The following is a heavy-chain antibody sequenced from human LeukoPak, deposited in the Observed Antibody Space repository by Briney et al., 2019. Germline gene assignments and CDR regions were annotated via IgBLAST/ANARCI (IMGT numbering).Heavy chain of an antibody. Sequence: GGSLRLSCAASGFTFSSYWMHWVRQAPGKGLVWVSRINSDGSSTSYADSVKGRFTISRDNAKNTLYLQMNSLRAEDTAVYYCARSSALISGVYYDFWSGYRKNRNDAFDIWGQGTMVTVSS. CDR2: INSDGSST. D-gene: IGHD3-3*01. J-gene: IGHJ3*02. CDR3: ARSSALISGVYYDFWSGYRKNRNDAFDI. CDR1: GFTFSSYW. V-gene: IGHV3-74*01.